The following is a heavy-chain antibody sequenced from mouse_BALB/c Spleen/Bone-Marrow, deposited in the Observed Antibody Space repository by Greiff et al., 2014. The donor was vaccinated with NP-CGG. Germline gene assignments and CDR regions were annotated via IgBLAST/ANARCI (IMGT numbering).Heavy chain of an antibody. CDR3: TRVITTGSAWFAY. CDR2: IYPGNSDT. CDR1: GYTFTSYW. Sequence: EVQLQQSGTVLARPGASVKMSCKASGYTFTSYWMHWVKQRPGQGLEWIGAIYPGNSDTSYNQKFKGKAKLTAVTSTSTANMELSSLTNEDSAVYYCTRVITTGSAWFAYWGQGTLVTVSA. D-gene: IGHD2-4*01. J-gene: IGHJ3*01. V-gene: IGHV1-5*01.